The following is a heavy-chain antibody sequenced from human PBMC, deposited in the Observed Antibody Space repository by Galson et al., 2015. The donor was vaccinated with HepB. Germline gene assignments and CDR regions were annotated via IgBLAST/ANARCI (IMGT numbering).Heavy chain of an antibody. CDR2: IKSKTDGGTT. J-gene: IGHJ4*02. D-gene: IGHD3-22*01. CDR3: TTDETYYYDSSGYYLDDFDY. V-gene: IGHV3-15*01. Sequence: SLRLSCAASGFTFSNARMSWVRQAPGKELEWVGRIKSKTDGGTTDYAAPVKGRFTISRDDSKNTLYLQMNSLKTEDTAVYYCTTDETYYYDSSGYYLDDFDYWGQGTLVTVSS. CDR1: GFTFSNAR.